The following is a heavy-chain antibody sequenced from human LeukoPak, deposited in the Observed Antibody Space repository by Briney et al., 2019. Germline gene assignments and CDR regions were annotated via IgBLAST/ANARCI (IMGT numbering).Heavy chain of an antibody. CDR3: AKDSSYADAFDI. V-gene: IGHV3-23*01. D-gene: IGHD3-16*01. CDR1: GFTFSSYG. CDR2: IIGSGSNT. Sequence: PGGTLRLSCAASGFTFSSYGMSWVRQAPGKGLQWVSVIIGSGSNTYYADSVKGRFTISRDNARNTLYLQMNSLRAEDTAVYYCAKDSSYADAFDIWGQGTMVTVSS. J-gene: IGHJ3*02.